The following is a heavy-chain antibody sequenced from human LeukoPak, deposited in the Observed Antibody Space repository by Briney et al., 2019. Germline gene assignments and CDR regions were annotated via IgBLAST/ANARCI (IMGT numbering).Heavy chain of an antibody. D-gene: IGHD1-7*01. CDR3: VRDRELNY. Sequence: SETLSLTCTVSGVSISIYYWSWVRQPPAKGLEWIGYIYNSGSTIYNPSLKSRATISADTSKNQFSLQLSSVTAADTAVYYCVRDRELNYWGQGTLVTVSS. CDR1: GVSISIYY. CDR2: IYNSGST. V-gene: IGHV4-59*01. J-gene: IGHJ4*02.